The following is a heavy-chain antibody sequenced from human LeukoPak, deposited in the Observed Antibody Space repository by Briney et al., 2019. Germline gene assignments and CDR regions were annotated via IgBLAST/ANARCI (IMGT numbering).Heavy chain of an antibody. V-gene: IGHV3-53*01. Sequence: QTGGSLRLSCAASGFTVSLYYMTWVRQAPGKGLEWVSVIYSGGPTYYADSVKGRFTISRDNSKNTLYLQMNSLRAEDTAVHYCARVISTSGWYVGYWGQGTLVTVSS. D-gene: IGHD6-19*01. CDR2: IYSGGPT. J-gene: IGHJ4*02. CDR3: ARVISTSGWYVGY. CDR1: GFTVSLYY.